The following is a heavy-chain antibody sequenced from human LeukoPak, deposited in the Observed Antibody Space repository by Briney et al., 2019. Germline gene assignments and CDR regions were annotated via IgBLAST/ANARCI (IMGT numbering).Heavy chain of an antibody. CDR3: ARHSIAAAGLLYYYYYMDV. CDR2: ISSSGSTI. J-gene: IGHJ6*03. V-gene: IGHV3-48*03. CDR1: GFTFSSYE. D-gene: IGHD6-13*01. Sequence: GGSLRLSCAASGFTFSSYEMNWVRQAPGKGLERVSYISSSGSTIYYADSVKGHSTISRDTDKNSLYLQMNSLRAEDTAVYYCARHSIAAAGLLYYYYYMDVWGKGTTVTVSS.